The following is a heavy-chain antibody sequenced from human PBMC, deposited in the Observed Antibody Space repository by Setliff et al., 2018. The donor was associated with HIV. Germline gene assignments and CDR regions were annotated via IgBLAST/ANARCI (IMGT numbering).Heavy chain of an antibody. CDR1: GYKFTGHH. D-gene: IGHD3-9*01. J-gene: IGHJ4*02. Sequence: GASVKVSCKASGYKFTGHHIQWMRQAHGQGLEWMGRINPNMGETQYEQKFQGRIIMTRDTSINTVYMELSSLTSDDTALYYCARQDIPTGCYLFDYWGQGTQVTVSS. V-gene: IGHV1-2*06. CDR2: INPNMGET. CDR3: ARQDIPTGCYLFDY.